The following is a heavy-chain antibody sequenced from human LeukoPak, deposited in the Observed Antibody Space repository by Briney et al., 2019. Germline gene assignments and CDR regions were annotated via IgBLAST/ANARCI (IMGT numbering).Heavy chain of an antibody. D-gene: IGHD3-22*01. Sequence: GGSLRLSCAVSGITLSNYGMSWVRQAPGKGLEWVAGISGSGGRTNYAASVKGRFTTSRDNPKNTLYLQINSLRPEDTAVYFCAKRGVVIRVILVGFHKEAYYFDSWGQGALVTVSS. CDR1: GITLSNYG. V-gene: IGHV3-23*01. J-gene: IGHJ4*02. CDR2: ISGSGGRT. CDR3: AKRGVVIRVILVGFHKEAYYFDS.